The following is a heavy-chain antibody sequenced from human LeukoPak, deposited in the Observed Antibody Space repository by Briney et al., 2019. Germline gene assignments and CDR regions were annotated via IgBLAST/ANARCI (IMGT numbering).Heavy chain of an antibody. Sequence: GESLKISCKASGYSFTSYWIGWVRQMPGKGLEWMMIIYPGDSDTRYSPSFQGQVTISADKSINTAYLQWSSLKASDTAMYYCARLGRSSTDSAWFYYFDYWGQGTLVTVSS. V-gene: IGHV5-51*01. CDR2: IYPGDSDT. D-gene: IGHD6-19*01. CDR3: ARLGRSSTDSAWFYYFDY. CDR1: GYSFTSYW. J-gene: IGHJ4*02.